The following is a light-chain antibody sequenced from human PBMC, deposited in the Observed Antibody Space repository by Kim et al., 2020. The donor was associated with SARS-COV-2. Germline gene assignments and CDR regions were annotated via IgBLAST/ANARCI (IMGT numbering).Light chain of an antibody. CDR2: KVS. CDR3: CSYAGSSTFVV. Sequence: SITSSCTGTSSDVGNYNLVSWYRQRPGKAPKRIIFKVSKRPSGVSDRFSGSKSGDTASLTISGLQAEDEGDYYCCSYAGSSTFVVFGGGTQLTVL. CDR1: SSDVGNYNL. J-gene: IGLJ2*01. V-gene: IGLV2-23*02.